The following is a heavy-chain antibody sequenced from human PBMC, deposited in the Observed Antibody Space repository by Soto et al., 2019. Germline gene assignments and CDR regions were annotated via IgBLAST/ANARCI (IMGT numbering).Heavy chain of an antibody. Sequence: SETLSLTCAVYGGSFSGYYWSWIRQPPGKGLEWIGEINHSGSTNYNPSLKSRVTISVDTSKNQFSLKLSSVTAADTAVYYCARENTMVRGVISWFDPWGQGTLVTVSS. D-gene: IGHD3-10*01. CDR3: ARENTMVRGVISWFDP. CDR1: GGSFSGYY. J-gene: IGHJ5*02. CDR2: INHSGST. V-gene: IGHV4-34*01.